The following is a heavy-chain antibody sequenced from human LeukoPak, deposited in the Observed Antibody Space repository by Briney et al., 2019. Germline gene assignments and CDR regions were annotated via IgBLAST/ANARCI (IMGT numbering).Heavy chain of an antibody. V-gene: IGHV3-66*01. CDR2: IYSGGST. CDR3: AREDGIAAAGTIDY. CDR1: GFTVSSNY. J-gene: IGHJ4*02. Sequence: GGSLRLSCAASGFTVSSNYMSWVRQAPGKGLEWVSVIYSGGSTYYADSVKGRFTISRDNSKNTLYLQMNSLRAEDTAVYYCAREDGIAAAGTIDYWGQGTLVIVSS. D-gene: IGHD6-13*01.